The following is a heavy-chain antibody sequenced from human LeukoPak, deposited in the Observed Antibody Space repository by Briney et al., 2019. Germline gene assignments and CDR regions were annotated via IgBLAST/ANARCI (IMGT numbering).Heavy chain of an antibody. J-gene: IGHJ5*02. V-gene: IGHV1-8*03. D-gene: IGHD1-7*01. CDR2: MNPNSGNT. CDR1: GYTFTSYD. CDR3: ARGGYPGTTRRNWFDP. Sequence: ASVTVSFKASGYTFTSYDINWVRQATAQGLEWMGWMNPNSGNTGYAQKFQGRVTITRNTSISTAYMELSSLRSEDTAVYYCARGGYPGTTRRNWFDPWGEGTLVTVSS.